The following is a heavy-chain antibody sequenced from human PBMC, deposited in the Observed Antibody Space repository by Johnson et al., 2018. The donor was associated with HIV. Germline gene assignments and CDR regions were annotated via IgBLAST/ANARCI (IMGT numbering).Heavy chain of an antibody. CDR3: ARPSTPYDTHVGPFDI. CDR2: IRQEGSEK. V-gene: IGHV3-7*05. D-gene: IGHD3-22*01. J-gene: IGHJ3*02. Sequence: VQLVESGGGVVQPGRSLRLSCAASGFTFSAYWMTWVRQAPGKGLEWVASIRQEGSEKYYVDSVKGRFPISRDNAKNSLYLQVNSLRAEDTAVYYCARPSTPYDTHVGPFDIWGQGTMVTVSS. CDR1: GFTFSAYW.